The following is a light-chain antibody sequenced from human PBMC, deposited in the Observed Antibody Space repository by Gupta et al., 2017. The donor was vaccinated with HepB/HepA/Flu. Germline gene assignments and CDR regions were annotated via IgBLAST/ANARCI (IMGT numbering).Light chain of an antibody. CDR3: QSDDSSRRPV. CDR1: SSNIGAGYD. V-gene: IGLV1-40*01. J-gene: IGLJ2*01. CDR2: GNS. Sequence: QSVLPPPPSVSGAPGQRVTISCTGSSSNIGAGYDVHWYQQLPETAPKLLIYGNSNRPAGVPDRFSGSKSATAASLAITGRQAEEEADYYCQSDDSSRRPVFGGGTKLTVL.